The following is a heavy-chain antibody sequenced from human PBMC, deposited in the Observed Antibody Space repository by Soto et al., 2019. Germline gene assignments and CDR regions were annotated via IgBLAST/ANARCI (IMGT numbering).Heavy chain of an antibody. CDR1: GFTFSNAW. CDR3: TTVLTGGYDFRTSGIWYFDL. V-gene: IGHV3-15*01. D-gene: IGHD5-12*01. Sequence: GGSLRLSCAASGFTFSNAWMSWVRQAPGKGLEWVGRIKSKTDGGTTDYAAPVKGRFTISRDDSKNTLYLQMNSLKTEDTAVYYCTTVLTGGYDFRTSGIWYFDLWGRGTLVTVSS. J-gene: IGHJ2*01. CDR2: IKSKTDGGTT.